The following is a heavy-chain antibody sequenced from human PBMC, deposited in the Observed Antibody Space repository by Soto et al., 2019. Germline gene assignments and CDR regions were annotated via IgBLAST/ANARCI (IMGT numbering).Heavy chain of an antibody. V-gene: IGHV1-69*05. CDR3: ATGDGGYDHVSHTSHYYAMDV. CDR1: GGTLRNEA. D-gene: IGHD5-12*01. CDR2: IIPVFGTS. J-gene: IGHJ6*02. Sequence: QVKLVQSGAEVKKPGSSVKVSCKASGGTLRNEAITWVRQAPGQGLEWMGGIIPVFGTSTYAQRFQGRVTIITDESTSTAYMELRSLRSEDSAVYYCATGDGGYDHVSHTSHYYAMDVWGQGTTVTVSS.